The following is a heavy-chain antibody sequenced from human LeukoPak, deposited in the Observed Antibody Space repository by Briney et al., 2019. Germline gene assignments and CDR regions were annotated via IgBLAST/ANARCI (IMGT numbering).Heavy chain of an antibody. CDR3: AREGSSSDYYMDV. D-gene: IGHD6-13*01. J-gene: IGHJ6*03. CDR2: IYYSGST. CDR1: DYSISSGYY. Sequence: PSETLSLTCSVSDYSISSGYYWGWIRQPPGKGLEWIGSIYYSGSTYYNPSLKSRVTISVDTSKNQFSLKLSSVTAADTAVYYCAREGSSSDYYMDVWGKGTTVTVSS. V-gene: IGHV4-38-2*02.